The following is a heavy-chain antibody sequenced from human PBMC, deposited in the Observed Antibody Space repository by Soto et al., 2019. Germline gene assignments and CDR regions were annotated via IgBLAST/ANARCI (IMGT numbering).Heavy chain of an antibody. V-gene: IGHV4-39*01. D-gene: IGHD6-13*01. CDR2: IYYSGST. J-gene: IGHJ3*02. Sequence: QLQLQESGPGLVKPSETLSLTCTVSGGSISSRSYYWGWIRQPPGKGLEWIGSIYYSGSTYYNPSLKSRVTRSVDTSKNQFSLKLSSVTAADTAVYYCAGTSIAAATDAFDIWGQGTMVTVSS. CDR3: AGTSIAAATDAFDI. CDR1: GGSISSRSYY.